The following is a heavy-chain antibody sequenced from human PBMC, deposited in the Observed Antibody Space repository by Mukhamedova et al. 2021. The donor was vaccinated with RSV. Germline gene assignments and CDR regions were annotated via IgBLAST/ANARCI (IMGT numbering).Heavy chain of an antibody. Sequence: GSEKYYVDSVKGRFTISRDNAKNSLYLQMNSLRAEDTAVYYCARGAGSRSYYYYYGMDVWGQGTTVTV. CDR3: ARGAGSRSYYYYYGMDV. V-gene: IGHV3-7*01. J-gene: IGHJ6*02. CDR2: GSEK.